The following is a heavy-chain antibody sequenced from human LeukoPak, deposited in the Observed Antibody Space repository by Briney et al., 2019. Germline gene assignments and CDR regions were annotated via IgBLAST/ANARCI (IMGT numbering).Heavy chain of an antibody. D-gene: IGHD3-22*01. CDR3: AKDPSYYYDSSGYYPWYFDY. CDR1: GFTFSSYA. V-gene: IGHV3-23*01. CDR2: ISGSGGST. Sequence: GGSLRLSCAASGFTFSSYAMSWVRQAPGKGLEWVSAISGSGGSTYYADSVKGRFTISRDNSKNTLYLQMNSLRAEDTAIYYCAKDPSYYYDSSGYYPWYFDYWGQGTLVTVSS. J-gene: IGHJ4*02.